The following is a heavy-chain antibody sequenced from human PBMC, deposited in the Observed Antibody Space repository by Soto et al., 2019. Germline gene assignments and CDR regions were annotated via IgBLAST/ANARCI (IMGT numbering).Heavy chain of an antibody. CDR2: INHSGST. D-gene: IGHD3-22*01. CDR1: GGSFSGYY. V-gene: IGHV4-34*01. J-gene: IGHJ5*02. CDR3: ARGVSEDSSGYWAHYRNNWFDP. Sequence: SETLSLTCAVYGGSFSGYYWSWIRQPPGKGLEWIGEINHSGSTNYNPSLKSRVTISVDTSKNQFSLKLSSVTAADTAVYYCARGVSEDSSGYWAHYRNNWFDPWGQGTLVTVSS.